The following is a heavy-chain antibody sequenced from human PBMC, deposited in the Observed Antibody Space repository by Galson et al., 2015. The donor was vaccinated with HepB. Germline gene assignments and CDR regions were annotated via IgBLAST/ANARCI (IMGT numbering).Heavy chain of an antibody. D-gene: IGHD1/OR15-1a*01. CDR1: GDSVSNNNAA. Sequence: CAISGDSVSNNNAAWNWIRQSPSRGLEWLGRTYYRARWYSDYAPAVRSRMTINPDTSKNQFSLQLNSVTPDDSAVYYCGRVSGTIYYYGLDVWGQGTTVTVSS. CDR2: TYYRARWYS. J-gene: IGHJ6*02. V-gene: IGHV6-1*01. CDR3: GRVSGTIYYYGLDV.